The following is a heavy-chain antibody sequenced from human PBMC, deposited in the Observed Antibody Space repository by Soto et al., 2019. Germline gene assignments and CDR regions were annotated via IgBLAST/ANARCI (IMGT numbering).Heavy chain of an antibody. CDR2: IYYSGST. V-gene: IGHV4-59*01. D-gene: IGHD3-22*01. CDR1: GGSISSYY. CDR3: ARRRGYSFDY. J-gene: IGHJ4*02. Sequence: QVQLQESGPGLVKPSETLSLTCTVSGGSISSYYWSWIRQPPGKGLEWIGYIYYSGSTNYNPSLKSRVTISVDTSKNQFSLKLSSVTAADTAVYYCARRRGYSFDYWGQGTLVTVSS.